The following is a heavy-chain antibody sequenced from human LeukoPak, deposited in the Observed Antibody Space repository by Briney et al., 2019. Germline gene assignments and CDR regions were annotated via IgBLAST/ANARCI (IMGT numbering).Heavy chain of an antibody. Sequence: SVKVSCKASGTTFSRSAISWVRQAPGQGLEWMGGVIPILGTTNYAQKFRDRVSITTDESTSTAYMEVTSLRFVDTAVYYCARDDGSATMGFDSWGQGTLVSVSS. D-gene: IGHD1-26*01. CDR3: ARDDGSATMGFDS. V-gene: IGHV1-69*05. J-gene: IGHJ4*02. CDR1: GTTFSRSA. CDR2: VIPILGTT.